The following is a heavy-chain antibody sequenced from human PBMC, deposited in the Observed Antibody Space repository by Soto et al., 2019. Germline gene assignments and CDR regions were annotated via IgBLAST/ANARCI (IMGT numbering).Heavy chain of an antibody. D-gene: IGHD1-26*01. CDR1: GFTFSSYA. J-gene: IGHJ4*02. Sequence: EVPLLESGGALAQPGGSLRLSCAASGFTFSSYAMSWVRQAPGKGLEWVLGISNSGGSTYYADSVKGRFTISRDNSMNKVYLQMNSLRADDAAVYYGARGLGYSGLDYWGQGTLVTVSS. CDR3: ARGLGYSGLDY. CDR2: ISNSGGST. V-gene: IGHV3-23*01.